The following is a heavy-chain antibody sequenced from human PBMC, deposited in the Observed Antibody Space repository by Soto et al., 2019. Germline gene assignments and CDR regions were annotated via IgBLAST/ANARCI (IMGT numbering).Heavy chain of an antibody. J-gene: IGHJ4*02. V-gene: IGHV3-23*01. CDR3: ATDRTQRAMVEVVIRGSDYFDS. Sequence: EVQVLESGGGLVQPGGYLRLSCAASGFTFSDYAITWVRQAPGKGLEWVSGISGGGGGTYYADSVKGRFTISRDNYKNTLYLQMSRLRAEDTAVYYCATDRTQRAMVEVVIRGSDYFDSWGQGTRVTVSS. CDR1: GFTFSDYA. CDR2: ISGGGGGT. D-gene: IGHD3-22*01.